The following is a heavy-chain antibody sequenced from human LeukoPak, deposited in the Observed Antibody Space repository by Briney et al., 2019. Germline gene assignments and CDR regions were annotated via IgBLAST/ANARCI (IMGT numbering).Heavy chain of an antibody. Sequence: SETLSLTCTVPGGSISSTTYYWGWIRQPPGKGLEWIGSIYYNGNTYYNPSLKSRVTISADTSKDQFSLKLTSVTAADTAVYYCARSTSGLYFWADTWSQGSRVTVSS. CDR2: IYYNGNT. CDR1: GGSISSTTYY. J-gene: IGHJ4*02. CDR3: ARSTSGLYFWADT. V-gene: IGHV4-39*01. D-gene: IGHD1-26*01.